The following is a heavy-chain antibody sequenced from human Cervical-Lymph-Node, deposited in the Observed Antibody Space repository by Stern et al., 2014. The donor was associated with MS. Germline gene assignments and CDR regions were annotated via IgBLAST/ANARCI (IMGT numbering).Heavy chain of an antibody. J-gene: IGHJ4*02. CDR3: ARDTSSPERSDW. V-gene: IGHV3-53*01. CDR1: GFTVSRDY. CDR2: ITNFGST. Sequence: EVQLVESGGGVIQPGGSLRLSCTASGFTVSRDYMTWVRQARGKGLEWVSLITNFGSTFYTDSVKGRFTISRDDSKNTVYLHMTSLRAEDTAMYYCARDTSSPERSDWWGQGTLVTVSS. D-gene: IGHD1-1*01.